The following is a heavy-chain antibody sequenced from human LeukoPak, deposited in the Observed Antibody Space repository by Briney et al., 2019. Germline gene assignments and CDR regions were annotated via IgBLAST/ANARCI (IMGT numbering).Heavy chain of an antibody. CDR1: GFTFSSYE. CDR3: AGGGTWIDY. CDR2: ISTSGNTI. V-gene: IGHV3-48*03. J-gene: IGHJ4*02. D-gene: IGHD3-16*01. Sequence: GGSLRLSCAASGFTFSSYEMNWVRQAPGKGLEWLPSISTSGNTIYYADSVKGRFTISRDNAKNSLYLQMNSLGAEDTAVYYCAGGGTWIDYWGQGTLVTVSS.